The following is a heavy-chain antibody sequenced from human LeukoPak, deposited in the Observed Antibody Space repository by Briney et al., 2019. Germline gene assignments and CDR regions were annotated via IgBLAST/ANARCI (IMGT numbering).Heavy chain of an antibody. Sequence: SETLSLTCAVYGGSSSGYYWSWIRQPPGKGLEWIGEINHSGSTNYNPSLKSRVTISVDTSKNQFSLKLSSVTAADTAVYYCARALTAVPRYYYDSSGFRGRNWFDPWGQGTLVTVSS. J-gene: IGHJ5*02. CDR1: GGSSSGYY. V-gene: IGHV4-34*01. CDR3: ARALTAVPRYYYDSSGFRGRNWFDP. D-gene: IGHD3-22*01. CDR2: INHSGST.